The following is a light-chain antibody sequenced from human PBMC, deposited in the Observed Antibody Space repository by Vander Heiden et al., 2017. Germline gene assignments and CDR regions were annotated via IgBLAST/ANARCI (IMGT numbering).Light chain of an antibody. Sequence: SYELTQPPSVSVSPGQPASITCSAVKLGENDACWYQQKPGQSPMLVIYQESKRASGSPERFSGSNSGNTATLTISGTEAMDEADYYWQAWDSSNVVFGGGTKLTVL. J-gene: IGLJ2*01. CDR3: QAWDSSNVV. CDR1: KLGEND. CDR2: QES. V-gene: IGLV3-1*01.